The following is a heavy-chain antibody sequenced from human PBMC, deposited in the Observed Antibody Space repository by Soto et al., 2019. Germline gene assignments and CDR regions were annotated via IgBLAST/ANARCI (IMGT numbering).Heavy chain of an antibody. Sequence: QVQLVQSGAEVKKPGSSVKVSCKASGGTFSSYTCTWVRQAPGQGHAWMGRIIPILNIANYAQKFQGRVTSTADKSTSTAYMELISLRSEDTAVYYCARELAVGAWYGDYWVQGTLVTVS. J-gene: IGHJ4*02. CDR3: ARELAVGAWYGDY. V-gene: IGHV1-69*08. D-gene: IGHD1-26*01. CDR1: GGTFSSYT. CDR2: IIPILNIA.